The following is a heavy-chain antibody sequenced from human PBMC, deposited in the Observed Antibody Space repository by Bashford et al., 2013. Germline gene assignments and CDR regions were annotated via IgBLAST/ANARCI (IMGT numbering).Heavy chain of an antibody. J-gene: IGHJ4*01. CDR2: IIPIFGTA. CDR3: ARHSGGGDWRSPFDF. V-gene: IGHV1-69*05. D-gene: IGHD2-21*02. Sequence: SVKVSCKASGGTFSSYAISWVRQAPGQGLEWMGGIIPIFGTANYAQKFQGRVTMTTDTSTSTAYMELRSLRSDGTAVYYCARHSGGGDWRSPFDFWGHGTLVTVSS. CDR1: GGTFSSYA.